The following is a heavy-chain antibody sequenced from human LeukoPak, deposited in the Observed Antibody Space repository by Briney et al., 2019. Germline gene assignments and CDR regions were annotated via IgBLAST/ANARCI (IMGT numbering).Heavy chain of an antibody. CDR1: GGSFSSGSYY. CDR3: ARDTGYCSGGSCYPNYFAY. D-gene: IGHD2-15*01. Sequence: PSETLSLTCTVSGGSFSSGSYYWSWIRQPPGKGLEWIGYIYYSGSTNYNPSLGSRVTLSVDTPKNQFSLKLTSVTAADTAVYYCARDTGYCSGGSCYPNYFAYWGQGTLVTVSS. J-gene: IGHJ4*02. CDR2: IYYSGST. V-gene: IGHV4-61*01.